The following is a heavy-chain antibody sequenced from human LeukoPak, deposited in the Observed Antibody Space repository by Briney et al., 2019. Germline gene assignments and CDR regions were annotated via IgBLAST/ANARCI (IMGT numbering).Heavy chain of an antibody. CDR2: IYTSGST. V-gene: IGHV4-4*07. CDR3: ARDQYYYDSSGYYGGFYYYYGMDV. CDR1: GGSISSYY. J-gene: IGHJ6*02. Sequence: PSETLSLTCTDSGGSISSYYWSWIRQPAGKGLEWIGRIYTSGSTNYNPSLKSRVTMSVDTSKNQFSLKLSSVTAADTAVYYCARDQYYYDSSGYYGGFYYYYGMDVWGRGTTVTVSS. D-gene: IGHD3-22*01.